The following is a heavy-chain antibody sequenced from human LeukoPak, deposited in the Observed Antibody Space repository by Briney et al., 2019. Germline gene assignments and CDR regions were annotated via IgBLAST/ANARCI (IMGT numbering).Heavy chain of an antibody. CDR1: GGSISSSSYY. Sequence: SETLSLTCTVSGGSISSSSYYWGWIRQPPGKGLEWIGSIYYSGSTYYNPSLKSRVTISVDTSKNQFSLKLSSVTAADTAVYYCARGIPRAPLFDYWGQGALVTVSS. J-gene: IGHJ4*02. D-gene: IGHD3-10*01. CDR3: ARGIPRAPLFDY. V-gene: IGHV4-39*01. CDR2: IYYSGST.